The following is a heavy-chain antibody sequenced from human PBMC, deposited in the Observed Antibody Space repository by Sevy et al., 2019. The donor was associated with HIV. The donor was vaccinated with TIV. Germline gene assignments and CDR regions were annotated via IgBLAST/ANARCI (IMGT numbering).Heavy chain of an antibody. V-gene: IGHV3-23*01. CDR2: LSFGCGKI. Sequence: GGSLRLSCAASGFSFYEYSMSWIRQAPGKGLEWVATLSFGCGKINYADSVKGRFTISRDNSKNTFYLQMDNLRVEDTALYYCAREGCSRPHDYWGQGTRVTVSS. CDR3: AREGCSRPHDY. CDR1: GFSFYEYS. D-gene: IGHD2-8*01. J-gene: IGHJ4*02.